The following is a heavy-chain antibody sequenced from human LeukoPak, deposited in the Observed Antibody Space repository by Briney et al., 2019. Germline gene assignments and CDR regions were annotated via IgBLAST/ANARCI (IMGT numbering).Heavy chain of an antibody. CDR2: ITSSSSYI. Sequence: PGGSLRLTCAASGFTFSNYNINWVRQAPGKGLEWVSSITSSSSYIYYADSVKGRFTISRDNAKNSLYLQMNSLRGEDTAVYYCARDQRYYDSGNYVYGMDVWGQGTTVTVSS. D-gene: IGHD3-10*01. V-gene: IGHV3-21*01. J-gene: IGHJ6*02. CDR3: ARDQRYYDSGNYVYGMDV. CDR1: GFTFSNYN.